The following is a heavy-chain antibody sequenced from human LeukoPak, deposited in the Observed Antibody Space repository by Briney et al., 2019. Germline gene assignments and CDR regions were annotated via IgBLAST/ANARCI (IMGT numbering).Heavy chain of an antibody. CDR2: IYYSGST. V-gene: IGHV4-31*03. D-gene: IGHD3-22*01. J-gene: IGHJ6*02. Sequence: SQTLSLTCTVSGGSISSGGYYWSWIRQHPGKGLEWIGYIYYSGSTYYNPSLKSRVTISVDTSKNQFSLKLSSVTAADTAVYYCARGMYDDSSGYGPYYYYYGMDVWGQGTTVTVSS. CDR1: GGSISSGGYY. CDR3: ARGMYDDSSGYGPYYYYYGMDV.